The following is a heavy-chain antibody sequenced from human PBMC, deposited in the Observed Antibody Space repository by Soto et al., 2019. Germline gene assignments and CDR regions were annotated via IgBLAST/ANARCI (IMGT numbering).Heavy chain of an antibody. J-gene: IGHJ6*02. CDR1: GGSISSGGYY. D-gene: IGHD2-2*01. Sequence: SETLSLTCTVSGGSISSGGYYWSWIRQHPGKGLEWIGYIYYSGSTYYNPSLKSRVTISVDTSKNQFSLKLSSVTAADTAVYYCARLGVVPTPKYYYYYGMDVWGQGTTVTVSS. CDR2: IYYSGST. V-gene: IGHV4-31*03. CDR3: ARLGVVPTPKYYYYYGMDV.